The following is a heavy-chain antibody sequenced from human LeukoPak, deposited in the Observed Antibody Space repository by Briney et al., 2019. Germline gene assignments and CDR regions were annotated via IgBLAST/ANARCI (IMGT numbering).Heavy chain of an antibody. Sequence: GGSLRLSCAASGFTFSSYSMNWVRQAPGKGLEWVSSISRSSSYIYYADSVKGRFTISRDNAKNSLYLQMNSLRAEDTSVYYCARDREGYGLFDYWGQGTLVTVSS. J-gene: IGHJ4*02. V-gene: IGHV3-21*01. CDR1: GFTFSSYS. D-gene: IGHD5-24*01. CDR2: ISRSSSYI. CDR3: ARDREGYGLFDY.